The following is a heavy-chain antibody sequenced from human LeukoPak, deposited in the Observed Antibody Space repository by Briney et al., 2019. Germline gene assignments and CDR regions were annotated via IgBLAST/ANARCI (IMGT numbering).Heavy chain of an antibody. Sequence: SETLSLTCAVYGGSFSGYYWSWIRQPPGKGLEWIGEINHSGSTNYNPSLKSRVTISVDTSKNQFSLKLSSVTAADTAVYYCASLLLWPTRFDYWGQGTLVTVSS. J-gene: IGHJ4*02. D-gene: IGHD3-10*01. CDR2: INHSGST. CDR3: ASLLLWPTRFDY. CDR1: GGSFSGYY. V-gene: IGHV4-34*01.